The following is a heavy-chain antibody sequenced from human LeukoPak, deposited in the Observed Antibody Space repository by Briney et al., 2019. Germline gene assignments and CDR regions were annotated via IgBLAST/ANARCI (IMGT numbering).Heavy chain of an antibody. CDR1: GFTFNTYS. J-gene: IGHJ3*01. CDR2: ISGGSVTI. CDR3: ARGLAFDL. V-gene: IGHV3-48*02. D-gene: IGHD3-16*01. Sequence: GGSLRLSCAASGFTFNTYSMNWVRQAPGEGLGWGSYISGGSVTIYYADSVKGRFTITRDNAENSLFLQMNSLRDEDTAVYYCARGLAFDLWGQGTVVSVSS.